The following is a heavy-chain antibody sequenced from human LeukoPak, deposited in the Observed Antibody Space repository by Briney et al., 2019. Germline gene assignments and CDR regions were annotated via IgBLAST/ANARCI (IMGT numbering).Heavy chain of an antibody. V-gene: IGHV1-18*01. CDR2: ISAYNGNT. J-gene: IGHJ6*02. Sequence: GASVKVSCKASGYTFTSYGISWVRQAPGQGLEWMGWISAYNGNTNYAQRLQGRVTMTTDTSTSTAYMELRSLRSDDTAVYYCARVHDSSSPLAYGMDVWGQGTTVTVSS. CDR1: GYTFTSYG. D-gene: IGHD6-13*01. CDR3: ARVHDSSSPLAYGMDV.